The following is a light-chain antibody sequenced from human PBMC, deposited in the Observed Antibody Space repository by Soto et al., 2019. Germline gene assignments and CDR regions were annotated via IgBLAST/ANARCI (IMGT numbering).Light chain of an antibody. CDR3: MQALQTPQLT. Sequence: DIVMTQSPLSLPVTPGEPASISCRSSQSLLHSNGYNYLDWYLQKPGQPPQLLIYLGSNRASGVPDRFSGSGSGTDFTLKISRVEAEDVGVYYCMQALQTPQLTFGGGTKVEIK. J-gene: IGKJ4*01. CDR2: LGS. V-gene: IGKV2-28*01. CDR1: QSLLHSNGYNY.